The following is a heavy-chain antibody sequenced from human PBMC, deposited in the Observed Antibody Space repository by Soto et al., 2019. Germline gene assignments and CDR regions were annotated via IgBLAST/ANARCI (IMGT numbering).Heavy chain of an antibody. D-gene: IGHD6-19*01. CDR2: LSSDGGA. J-gene: IGHJ4*02. V-gene: IGHV3-53*05. Sequence: EVQLVETGGGLVQPGGSLRLSCAASAFTVRSNYLSWVRQAPGKGLEWVSALSSDGGAYYTDSVKGRFAISRDNSKNTLSLQMDSLTAEDTAVYYCARDVIAVAGSAAYWGQGTLVTVAS. CDR1: AFTVRSNY. CDR3: ARDVIAVAGSAAY.